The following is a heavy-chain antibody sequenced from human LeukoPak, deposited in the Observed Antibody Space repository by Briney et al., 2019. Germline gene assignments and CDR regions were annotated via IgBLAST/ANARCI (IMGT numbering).Heavy chain of an antibody. Sequence: SETLSLTCTVSGDSISSDYWNWIRQPPGKGLEWIGYIFYSGSTNYNPSLKSRVTISVDTSKNQFSLKVSSVTAADTAVYYCARGRRSDTSMVIVYFDYWGQGTLVTVSS. D-gene: IGHD5-18*01. CDR2: IFYSGST. CDR3: ARGRRSDTSMVIVYFDY. V-gene: IGHV4-59*01. J-gene: IGHJ4*02. CDR1: GDSISSDY.